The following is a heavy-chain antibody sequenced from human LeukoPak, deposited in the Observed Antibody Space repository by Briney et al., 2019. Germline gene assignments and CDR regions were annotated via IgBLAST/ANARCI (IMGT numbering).Heavy chain of an antibody. D-gene: IGHD3-3*01. CDR3: AKDLGITIFGVVQDAFDI. V-gene: IGHV3-23*01. J-gene: IGHJ3*02. CDR2: ISGSGGST. CDR1: GFTFSSYA. Sequence: GRSLRLSCAASGFTFSSYAMSWVRQAPGKGLEWVSAISGSGGSTYYADSVKGRFTVTRDNSKNTLYLQMNSLRAEDTAVYYCAKDLGITIFGVVQDAFDIWGQGTMVTVSS.